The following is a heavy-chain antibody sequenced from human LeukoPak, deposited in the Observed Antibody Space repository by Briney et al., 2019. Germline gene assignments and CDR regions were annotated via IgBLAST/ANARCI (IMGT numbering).Heavy chain of an antibody. CDR2: INHSGST. V-gene: IGHV4-34*01. J-gene: IGHJ4*02. CDR3: ARRRVEWLSQPGRRRIYYFDY. D-gene: IGHD3-3*01. CDR1: GGSFSGYY. Sequence: SETLSLTCAVYGGSFSGYYWSWIRQPPGKRLEWIGEINHSGSTNYNPSLKSRVTISVATSKNQFSLKLSSVTAADTAVYYCARRRVEWLSQPGRRRIYYFDYWGQGTLVTVSS.